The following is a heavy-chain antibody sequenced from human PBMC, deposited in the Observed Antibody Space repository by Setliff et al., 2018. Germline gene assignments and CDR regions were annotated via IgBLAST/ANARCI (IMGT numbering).Heavy chain of an antibody. CDR2: ISAYNGNT. CDR3: ARDGMRYGLGAGPFDI. Sequence: ASVKVSCKASGYTFTSYGISWVRQAPGQGLEWMGWISAYNGNTNYAQKLQGRVTMTTDTSASTAYMELRSLRYDDTAVYYCARDGMRYGLGAGPFDIWGQGTMVTVSS. V-gene: IGHV1-18*01. J-gene: IGHJ3*02. CDR1: GYTFTSYG. D-gene: IGHD3-10*01.